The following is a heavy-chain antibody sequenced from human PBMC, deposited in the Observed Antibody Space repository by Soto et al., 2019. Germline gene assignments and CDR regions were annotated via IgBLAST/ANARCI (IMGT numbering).Heavy chain of an antibody. V-gene: IGHV4-4*01. D-gene: IGHD2-8*01. CDR2: IFHDGTA. CDR3: ARIVYDTRLNYMYFAF. Sequence: SETVALSCAVSGVSISSGNWWTWVRHTPQRGLEYICEIFHDGTANYYPSFETRVAISVHTSKNQFSLKLTSVTAEDTGIYGWARIVYDTRLNYMYFAFWGQGALVTVSS. CDR1: GVSISSGNW. J-gene: IGHJ4*02.